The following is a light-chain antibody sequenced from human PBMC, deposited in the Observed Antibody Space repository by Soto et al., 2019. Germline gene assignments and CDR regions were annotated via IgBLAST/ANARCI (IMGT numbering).Light chain of an antibody. V-gene: IGLV2-14*01. J-gene: IGLJ1*01. CDR1: SSDIGADDF. CDR2: EVT. CDR3: ASYTSKSTLV. Sequence: QSALTQPASVSGSPGQSITISCTGTSSDIGADDFVSWYQHHPDKTPKLIIFEVTYRPTGISNRFSGSKSGNTASLTISGLQAEDEADFYCASYTSKSTLVFGTGTKLTVL.